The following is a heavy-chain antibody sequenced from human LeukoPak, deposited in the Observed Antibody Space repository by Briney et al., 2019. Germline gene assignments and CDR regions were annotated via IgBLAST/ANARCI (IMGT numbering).Heavy chain of an antibody. V-gene: IGHV1-18*01. D-gene: IGHD3-10*02. CDR3: ARGHTMYY. CDR1: VCTFNNYF. Sequence: ASVTVSCTASVCTFNNYFISWVRQVPGQGLEWVGWISPHSHTTHYAEKVQGRVTMTTDTSTTTVYMELRSLRPDDTAVYFCARGHTMYYWGQGTPVTVSS. CDR2: ISPHSHTT. J-gene: IGHJ4*02.